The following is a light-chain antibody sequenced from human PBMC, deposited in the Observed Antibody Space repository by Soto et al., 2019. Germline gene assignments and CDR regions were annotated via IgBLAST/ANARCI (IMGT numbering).Light chain of an antibody. Sequence: SASVGDRVTITCWASQSISVWLAWYQQKAGKAPNLLIYKASRLESGVPSRFSGSGSETEFTLTISGLQPGDSATYYCQQYNSYSPTFGQGTKVDIK. CDR3: QQYNSYSPT. J-gene: IGKJ1*01. V-gene: IGKV1-5*03. CDR2: KAS. CDR1: QSISVW.